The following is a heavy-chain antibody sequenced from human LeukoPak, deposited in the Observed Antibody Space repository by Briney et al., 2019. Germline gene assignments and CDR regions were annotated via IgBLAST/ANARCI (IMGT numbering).Heavy chain of an antibody. J-gene: IGHJ5*02. V-gene: IGHV3-15*01. CDR3: SRRHDYGDFLNWFDP. CDR1: GFSFTNAW. Sequence: PGGSLRLSCAASGFSFTNAWVTWVRQAPGKGLEWVGHIKSNVGGGTTDYAAPVEGRFTISRDDSKSTLYLQMNSLKTEDTAVYYCSRRHDYGDFLNWFDPWGQGTLVTVSS. D-gene: IGHD4-17*01. CDR2: IKSNVGGGTT.